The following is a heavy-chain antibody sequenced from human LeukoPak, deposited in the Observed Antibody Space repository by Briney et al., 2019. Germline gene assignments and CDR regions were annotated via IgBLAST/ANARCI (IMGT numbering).Heavy chain of an antibody. D-gene: IGHD2-2*01. CDR3: ARYHEAYNWFDP. CDR1: GYTFTSYG. Sequence: ASVKVSCKASGYTFTSYGISWARQAPGQGLEWMGWISAYNGNTNYAQKLQGRVTMTTDTSTSTAYMELRSLRSDDTAVYYCARYHEAYNWFDPWGQGTLATVSS. V-gene: IGHV1-18*01. CDR2: ISAYNGNT. J-gene: IGHJ5*02.